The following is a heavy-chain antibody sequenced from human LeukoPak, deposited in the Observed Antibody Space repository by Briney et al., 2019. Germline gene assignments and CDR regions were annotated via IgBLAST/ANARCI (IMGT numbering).Heavy chain of an antibody. CDR3: AGMRIAARWEFDY. Sequence: ASVKVSCKASGYTFTGYYMHWVRQAPGQGLEWMGWINPNSGGTNYAQKFQGRVTMTRDTSISTAYMELSRLRSDDTAVYYCAGMRIAARWEFDYWGQGTLVTVSS. V-gene: IGHV1-2*02. CDR2: INPNSGGT. CDR1: GYTFTGYY. D-gene: IGHD6-6*01. J-gene: IGHJ4*02.